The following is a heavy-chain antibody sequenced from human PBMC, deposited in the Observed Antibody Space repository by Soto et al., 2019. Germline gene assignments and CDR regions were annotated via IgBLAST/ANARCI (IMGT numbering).Heavy chain of an antibody. CDR2: INAGNGNT. J-gene: IGHJ5*02. CDR1: GYTFTSYA. V-gene: IGHV1-3*01. Sequence: GASVKVSCKASGYTFTSYAMHWVRQAPGHRLEWMGWINAGNGNTKYSQKFQGRATITRDTSASTAYMELSSLRSEDTAVYYCARGRIRATASLWFDPRGQGTLVTVSS. CDR3: ARGRIRATASLWFDP. D-gene: IGHD1-26*01.